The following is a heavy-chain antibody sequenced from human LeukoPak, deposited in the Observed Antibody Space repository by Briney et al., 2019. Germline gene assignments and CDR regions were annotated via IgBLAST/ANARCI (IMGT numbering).Heavy chain of an antibody. Sequence: ASVKVSCKASGYTFTSYYMHWVRQAPGQGLEWMGIINPSGGSTSYAQKFQGRVTMTRDMSTSTVYMELSRLRSDDTAVYYCARDVGEYCSSTNCYASDYWGQGTLVTVSS. CDR3: ARDVGEYCSSTNCYASDY. CDR2: INPSGGST. J-gene: IGHJ4*02. V-gene: IGHV1-46*01. CDR1: GYTFTSYY. D-gene: IGHD2-2*01.